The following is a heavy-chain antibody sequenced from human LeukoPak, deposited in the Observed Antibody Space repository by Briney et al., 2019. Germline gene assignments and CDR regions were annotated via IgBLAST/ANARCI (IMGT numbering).Heavy chain of an antibody. Sequence: GASLRLSCAASGFTFSSYAMSWVRQAPGKGLEWVSVISGSGGSTYYADSVKGRFTISRDNSKNTLYLQMNSLRAEDTAVYYCARDCSGGSCGFDYWGQGTLVTVSS. CDR3: ARDCSGGSCGFDY. CDR1: GFTFSSYA. J-gene: IGHJ4*02. V-gene: IGHV3-23*01. D-gene: IGHD2-15*01. CDR2: ISGSGGST.